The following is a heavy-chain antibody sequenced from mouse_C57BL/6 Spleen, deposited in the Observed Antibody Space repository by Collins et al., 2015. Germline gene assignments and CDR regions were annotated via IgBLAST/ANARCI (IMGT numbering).Heavy chain of an antibody. CDR1: GFTFTDYY. V-gene: IGHV7-3*02. CDR2: IRNKANGYTT. D-gene: IGHD1-1*01. Sequence: EVKLVESGGGLVQPGGSLRLSCATSGFTFTDYYMSWVRQPPGKALEWLGFIRNKANGYTTEYSASVKGRFTISRDNSQSILYLQMNTLRAEDSATYYCARDCYGSSRDCWFAYWGQGTLVTVSA. J-gene: IGHJ3*01. CDR3: ARDCYGSSRDCWFAY.